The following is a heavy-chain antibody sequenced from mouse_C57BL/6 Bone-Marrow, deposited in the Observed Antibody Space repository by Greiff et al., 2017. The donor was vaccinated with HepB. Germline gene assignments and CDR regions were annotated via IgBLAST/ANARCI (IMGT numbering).Heavy chain of an antibody. CDR1: GYTFTTYP. Sequence: QVQLKQSGAELVKPGASVKMSCKASGYTFTTYPIEWMKQNHGKSLEWIGNFHPYNDDTKYNEKFKGKATLTVEKSSSTVYLELSRLTSDDSAVYYCAIIYYDYGYAMDYWGQGTSVTVSS. V-gene: IGHV1-47*01. CDR2: FHPYNDDT. D-gene: IGHD2-4*01. CDR3: AIIYYDYGYAMDY. J-gene: IGHJ4*01.